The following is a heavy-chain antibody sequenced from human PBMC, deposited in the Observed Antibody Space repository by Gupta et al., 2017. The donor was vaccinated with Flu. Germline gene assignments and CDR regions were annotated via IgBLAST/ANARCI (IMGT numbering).Heavy chain of an antibody. V-gene: IGHV3-11*01. Sequence: QVQLVESGGGLVKPGGSLRLSCAASGFTFSEYYMSWIRQAPGKGLEWVSYVSSSATTVFYADSVKGRFTISRDNAKKSLYLQMNNLRAEDTAVYYCARDAHYFGMDVWGQGTTVTVSS. CDR1: GFTFSEYY. CDR2: VSSSATTV. CDR3: ARDAHYFGMDV. J-gene: IGHJ6*02.